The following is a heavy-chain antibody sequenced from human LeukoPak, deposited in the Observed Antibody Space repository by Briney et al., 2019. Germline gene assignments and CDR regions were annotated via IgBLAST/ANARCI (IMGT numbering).Heavy chain of an antibody. D-gene: IGHD3-10*01. Sequence: PSETLSLTCTVSGGSISSGGYYWSWIRQHPGKGLEWIGYIYYSGSTYYNPSLKSRVTISVDTSKNQFSLKLSSVTAADTAVYYCARGLMHYYGSGRQGDYWGQGTLVTVSS. CDR2: IYYSGST. V-gene: IGHV4-31*03. J-gene: IGHJ4*02. CDR1: GGSISSGGYY. CDR3: ARGLMHYYGSGRQGDY.